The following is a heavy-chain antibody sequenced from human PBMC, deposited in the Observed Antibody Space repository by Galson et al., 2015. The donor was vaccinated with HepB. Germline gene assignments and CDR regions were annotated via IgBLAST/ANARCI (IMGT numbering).Heavy chain of an antibody. Sequence: SLRLSCAASGFTFSSYIMHWVRQAPGKGLGWVAVISDDGSNKDYADSVKGRFTISRDNSKNPLYLQMNSLRAEDTAVYYCARDGPNGRYSYGQLRPDAFDIWGQGTLVTVSS. CDR3: ARDGPNGRYSYGQLRPDAFDI. CDR2: ISDDGSNK. D-gene: IGHD5-18*01. V-gene: IGHV3-30*04. CDR1: GFTFSSYI. J-gene: IGHJ3*02.